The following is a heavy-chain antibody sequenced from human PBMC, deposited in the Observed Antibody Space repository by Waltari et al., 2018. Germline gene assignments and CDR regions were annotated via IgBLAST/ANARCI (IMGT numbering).Heavy chain of an antibody. CDR3: TRLSLGYDSAPSDY. CDR1: GYSFANFW. Sequence: EVQLVQSGAEVKKPGESLKISCTGSGYSFANFWIAWVRQIPGRGLNWMGIIEPSASYIRSRPSCQCEVTISADTSSGTAYLQWSSRKASDTAIYYCTRLSLGYDSAPSDYWGQGTLVTVSS. D-gene: IGHD5-12*01. CDR2: IEPSASYI. J-gene: IGHJ4*02. V-gene: IGHV5-51*01.